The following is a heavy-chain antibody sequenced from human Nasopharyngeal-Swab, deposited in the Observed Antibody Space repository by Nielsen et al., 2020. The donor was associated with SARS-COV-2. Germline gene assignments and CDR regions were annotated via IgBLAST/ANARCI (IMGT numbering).Heavy chain of an antibody. D-gene: IGHD4/OR15-4a*01. V-gene: IGHV3-23*01. Sequence: GESLKISCAASGFTFSSYAMSWVRQAPGKGLEWVSAISGRGGSTYYADSVKGRLTISRDNSKNTLYLQMNSLRAEDTAVYYCAKDGGLTTFPYYYYYGMDVWGQGTTVTVSS. CDR2: ISGRGGST. CDR1: GFTFSSYA. CDR3: AKDGGLTTFPYYYYYGMDV. J-gene: IGHJ6*02.